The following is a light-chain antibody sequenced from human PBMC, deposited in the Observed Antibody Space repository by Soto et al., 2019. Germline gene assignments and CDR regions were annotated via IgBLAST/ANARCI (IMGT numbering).Light chain of an antibody. J-gene: IGKJ1*01. Sequence: EIVLTQSPGTLSLSPGERATLSCRASQSVNSNYLAWYQQKRGQAPRLLIYGASSRATGIPDRFSGRGSGTDFTSTISRLEPEDFAVYYCQESPRTFGQGTKVEIK. CDR1: QSVNSNY. V-gene: IGKV3-20*01. CDR3: QESPRT. CDR2: GAS.